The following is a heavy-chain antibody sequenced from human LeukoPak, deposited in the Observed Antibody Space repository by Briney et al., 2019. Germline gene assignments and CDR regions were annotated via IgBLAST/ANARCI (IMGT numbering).Heavy chain of an antibody. Sequence: GGSLRLSCAASGLTFSSYSMNWVRQAPGKGLEWVANINQHGREKYYVDSVKGRFTISRDNAKNSLDLQMNGLRVEDTAVYYCARDCGTYSSSPYFYYYYMDVWGKGTTVTVSS. J-gene: IGHJ6*03. CDR2: INQHGREK. CDR3: ARDCGTYSSSPYFYYYYMDV. CDR1: GLTFSSYS. V-gene: IGHV3-7*01. D-gene: IGHD6-6*01.